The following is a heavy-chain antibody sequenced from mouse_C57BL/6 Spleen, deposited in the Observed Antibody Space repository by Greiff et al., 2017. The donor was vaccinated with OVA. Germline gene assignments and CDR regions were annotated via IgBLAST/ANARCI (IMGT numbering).Heavy chain of an antibody. CDR3: TRFTTGGYYAMDY. CDR2: ISSGGDYI. Sequence: EVQVVESGEGLVKPGGSLKLSCAASGFTFSSYAMSWVRQTPEKRLEWVAYISSGGDYIYYADTVKGRFTISRDNARNTLYLQMSSLKSEDTAMYYCTRFTTGGYYAMDYWGQGTSVTVSS. D-gene: IGHD2-12*01. V-gene: IGHV5-9-1*02. J-gene: IGHJ4*01. CDR1: GFTFSSYA.